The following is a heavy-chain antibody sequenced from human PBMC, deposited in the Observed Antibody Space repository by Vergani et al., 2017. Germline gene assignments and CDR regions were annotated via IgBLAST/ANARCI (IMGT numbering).Heavy chain of an antibody. CDR3: AKFTPDDFWSGYPDFDY. D-gene: IGHD3-3*01. Sequence: EVQLLESGGGLVQPGGSLRLSCAASGFTFSSYAMSWVRQAPGKGLEWVSAISGSGGSTYYADSVKGRFTISRDNSKNTLYLQMNSLRAEDTAVYYCAKFTPDDFWSGYPDFDYWGQGTLVTVSS. V-gene: IGHV3-23*01. J-gene: IGHJ4*02. CDR2: ISGSGGST. CDR1: GFTFSSYA.